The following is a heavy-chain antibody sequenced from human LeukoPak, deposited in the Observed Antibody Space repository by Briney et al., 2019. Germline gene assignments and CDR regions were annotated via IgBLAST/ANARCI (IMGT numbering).Heavy chain of an antibody. J-gene: IGHJ6*02. CDR1: GGTFSSYA. CDR2: IIPIFGTA. CDR3: AREVAIPKSYCYYGMDV. D-gene: IGHD5-12*01. V-gene: IGHV1-69*13. Sequence: ASVKVSCKASGGTFSSYAISWVRQAPGQGLEWMGGIIPIFGTANYAQKFQGRVTITADESTSTAYMELSSLRSEDTAVYYCAREVAIPKSYCYYGMDVWGQGTTVTVSS.